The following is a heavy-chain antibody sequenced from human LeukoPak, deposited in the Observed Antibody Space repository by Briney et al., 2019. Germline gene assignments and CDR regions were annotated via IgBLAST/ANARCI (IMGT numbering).Heavy chain of an antibody. J-gene: IGHJ4*02. CDR3: ARESPEYYFDY. Sequence: GGSLRLSCATSGFTFSSYAMHWVRQAPGKGLEWVAVISYDGSNKYYADSVKGRFTISRDNSKNTLYLQMNSLRAEDTAVYYCARESPEYYFDYWGQGTLVTVSS. D-gene: IGHD3-10*01. CDR2: ISYDGSNK. V-gene: IGHV3-30-3*01. CDR1: GFTFSSYA.